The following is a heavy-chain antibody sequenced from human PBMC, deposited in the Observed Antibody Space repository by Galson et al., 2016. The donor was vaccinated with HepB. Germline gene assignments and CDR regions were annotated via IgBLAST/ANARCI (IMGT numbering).Heavy chain of an antibody. V-gene: IGHV5-51*01. D-gene: IGHD3-10*02. CDR1: GYSFTNYY. Sequence: QSGAEVKKPGESLKISCQGSGYSFTNYYIAWVRQMPGKGLEWMGIIYPPDSHTTYSPSFQGRVTISADKSITTAYLQWSSLKASDAAIYYCGSSNVYVPGGYHLFHGMDFWGQGTTVTVSS. CDR2: IYPPDSHT. CDR3: GSSNVYVPGGYHLFHGMDF. J-gene: IGHJ6*02.